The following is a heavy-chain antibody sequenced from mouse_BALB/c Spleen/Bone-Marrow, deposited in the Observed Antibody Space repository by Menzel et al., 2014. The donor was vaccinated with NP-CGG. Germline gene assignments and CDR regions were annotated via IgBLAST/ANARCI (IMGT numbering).Heavy chain of an antibody. CDR1: GFTFSSFG. Sequence: EVQVVESGGGLVQPGGSRKLSCAASGFTFSSFGMHWVRQAPEKGLEWVAYISNGSSPIYYADTVKGRFTISRDNPKNTLFLQMTSLRSEDTAMYYCARKGAMITHYYATDYWGQGTSVTVSS. D-gene: IGHD2-4*01. V-gene: IGHV5-17*02. CDR2: ISNGSSPI. CDR3: ARKGAMITHYYATDY. J-gene: IGHJ4*01.